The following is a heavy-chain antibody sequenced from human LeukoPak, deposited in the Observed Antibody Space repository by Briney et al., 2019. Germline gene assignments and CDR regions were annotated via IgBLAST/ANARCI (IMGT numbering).Heavy chain of an antibody. CDR2: IIPIFGTA. D-gene: IGHD6-19*01. V-gene: IGHV1-69*05. Sequence: SVKVSCKASGGTFSSYSISWVRQAPGQGLEWMGGIIPIFGTANYAQKFQGRVTITTDESTSTAYMELSSLRSEDPAVYYCARTHYHGSGWYGDFDYWGQGTLVTVSS. CDR1: GGTFSSYS. CDR3: ARTHYHGSGWYGDFDY. J-gene: IGHJ4*02.